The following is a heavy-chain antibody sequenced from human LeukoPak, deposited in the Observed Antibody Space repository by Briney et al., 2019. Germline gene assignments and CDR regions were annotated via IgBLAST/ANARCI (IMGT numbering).Heavy chain of an antibody. CDR2: IYYSGST. V-gene: IGHV4-59*08. CDR3: ARNDSSGYFDY. CDR1: GGSISSYY. J-gene: IGHJ4*02. D-gene: IGHD3-22*01. Sequence: SETLSLTCTVSGGSISSYYWSWIRQPPGKGLEWIGYIYYSGSTNYNPSLKSRVTISVDTSKNQFSLKLSSVTAADTAVYYCARNDSSGYFDYWGQGTLVTVSS.